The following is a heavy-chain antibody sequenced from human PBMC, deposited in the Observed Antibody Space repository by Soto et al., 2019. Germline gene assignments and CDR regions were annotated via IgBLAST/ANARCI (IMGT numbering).Heavy chain of an antibody. CDR3: AREKGSKYYYYGMDV. CDR2: INSDGSST. CDR1: GFTFSSYW. V-gene: IGHV3-74*01. J-gene: IGHJ6*02. D-gene: IGHD2-15*01. Sequence: PWGSLRLSCAASGFTFSSYWMHWVRQAPGKGLVRVSRINSDGSSTSYADSVKGRFTISRDNAKNTLYLQMNSLRAEDTSVYYCAREKGSKYYYYGMDVWGQGTTVTVSS.